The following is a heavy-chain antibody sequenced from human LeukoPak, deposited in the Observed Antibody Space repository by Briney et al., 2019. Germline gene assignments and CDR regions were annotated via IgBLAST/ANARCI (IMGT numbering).Heavy chain of an antibody. V-gene: IGHV3-53*04. J-gene: IGHJ4*02. CDR2: IYSGGGT. CDR3: ARDLGTRLDY. CDR1: GFTFGDYA. Sequence: GGSLRLSCTASGFTFGDYAMSWVRQAPGKGLEWVSVIYSGGGTYNADSVKGRFTISRHNSKNTLYLQMNSLRAEDTAVYYCARDLGTRLDYWGQGTLVTVSS.